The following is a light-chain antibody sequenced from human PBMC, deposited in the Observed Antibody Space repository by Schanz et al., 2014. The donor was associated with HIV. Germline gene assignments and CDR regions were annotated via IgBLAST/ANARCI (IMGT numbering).Light chain of an antibody. J-gene: IGKJ2*02. CDR2: GAS. Sequence: EIVLTQSPGTLSLSPGERATLSCRASQTIRSSLLAWYQHKPGQAPRLLIYGASTRAAGIPDRFSGRGSGTDFTLTIIRLEPEDSAVYYCQQYGASTPCTFGQGTKLEIK. CDR3: QQYGASTPCT. CDR1: QTIRSSL. V-gene: IGKV3-20*01.